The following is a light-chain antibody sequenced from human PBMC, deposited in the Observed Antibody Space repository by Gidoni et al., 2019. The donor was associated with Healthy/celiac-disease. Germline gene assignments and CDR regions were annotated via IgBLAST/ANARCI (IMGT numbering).Light chain of an antibody. Sequence: SSELTQDPAVSVALGQTVRITCQGDSLRSYYASWYQQKPGQAPVLVIYGKNNRPSGIPDRFSGSSSGNTASLTITGAQAEDEADYYCTSRDSSGNPLYVFGTGTKVTVL. V-gene: IGLV3-19*01. CDR2: GKN. J-gene: IGLJ1*01. CDR3: TSRDSSGNPLYV. CDR1: SLRSYY.